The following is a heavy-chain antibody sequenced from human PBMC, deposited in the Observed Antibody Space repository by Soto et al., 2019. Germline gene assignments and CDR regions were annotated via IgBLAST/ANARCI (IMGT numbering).Heavy chain of an antibody. CDR2: IYHSGST. CDR3: AREMGSGYYYDSSGYPRPGGMDV. J-gene: IGHJ6*02. V-gene: IGHV4-4*02. D-gene: IGHD3-22*01. Sequence: SETLSLTCAVSGGSISSSNWWSWVRQPPGKGLEWIGEIYHSGSTNYNPSLKSRVTISVDKSKNQFSLKLSSVTAADTAVYYCAREMGSGYYYDSSGYPRPGGMDVWGQGTTVTVSS. CDR1: GGSISSSNW.